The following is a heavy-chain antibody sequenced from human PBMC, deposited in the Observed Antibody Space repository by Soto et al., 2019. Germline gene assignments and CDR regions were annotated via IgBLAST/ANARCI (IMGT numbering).Heavy chain of an antibody. V-gene: IGHV4-59*01. CDR3: ARDGYSSSWSNWFDP. D-gene: IGHD6-13*01. CDR2: IYYSGST. Sequence: SETLSLTCTVSGGSISSYYWSWIRQPPGKGLEWIGYIYYSGSTNYNPSLKSRVTISVDTSKNQFSLKLSSVTAADTAVYYCARDGYSSSWSNWFDPWGQGTLVTVSS. J-gene: IGHJ5*02. CDR1: GGSISSYY.